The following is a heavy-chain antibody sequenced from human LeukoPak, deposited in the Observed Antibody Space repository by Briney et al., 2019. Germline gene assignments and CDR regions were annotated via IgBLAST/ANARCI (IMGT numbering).Heavy chain of an antibody. CDR2: VYSGGTT. J-gene: IGHJ6*03. CDR1: GFTFSSNY. Sequence: GGSLRLSCAASGFTFSSNYLSWVRQAPGKGLEWVSTVYSGGTTYYADSVKGRFTISRDNSKNTLYLQMNSLRPEDTAVYYCAGMVVTAVSNYYYYMDVWGKGTTVTVSS. CDR3: AGMVVTAVSNYYYYMDV. V-gene: IGHV3-66*02. D-gene: IGHD2-21*02.